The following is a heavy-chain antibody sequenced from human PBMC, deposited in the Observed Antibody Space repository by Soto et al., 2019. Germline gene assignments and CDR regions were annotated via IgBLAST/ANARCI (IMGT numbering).Heavy chain of an antibody. CDR1: GGTFSSYT. D-gene: IGHD5-12*01. J-gene: IGHJ4*02. CDR2: IIPILGIA. Sequence: GASVKVSCKASGGTFSSYTISWVRQAPGQGLEWMGRIIPILGIANYAQKFQGRVTITADKSTSTAYMELSSLRSEDTAVYYCANSEEEYSGYIFDYWGQGTLVTVSS. CDR3: ANSEEEYSGYIFDY. V-gene: IGHV1-69*02.